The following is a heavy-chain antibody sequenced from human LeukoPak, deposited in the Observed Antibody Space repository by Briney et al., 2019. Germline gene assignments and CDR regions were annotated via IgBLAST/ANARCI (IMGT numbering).Heavy chain of an antibody. J-gene: IGHJ4*02. V-gene: IGHV3-74*01. Sequence: PGGFLRLSCAAPGFTFSSYWMHWVRQAPGKGLVWVSRINSDGSGTIYADSVKGRFTISRDNAKNTLYLQMNSLRAEDMALYYCARGITGSRSGVDYWGQGTLVTVSS. CDR2: INSDGSGT. CDR3: ARGITGSRSGVDY. CDR1: GFTFSSYW. D-gene: IGHD1-20*01.